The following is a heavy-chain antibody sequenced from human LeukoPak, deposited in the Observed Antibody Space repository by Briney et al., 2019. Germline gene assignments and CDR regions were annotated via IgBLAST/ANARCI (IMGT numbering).Heavy chain of an antibody. D-gene: IGHD2-15*01. V-gene: IGHV4-30-4*01. CDR2: IYYSGST. CDR3: ARDCSGGSCYYYYGMDV. Sequence: PSQTLSLTCTVSGGSISSGDYYWSWIRQPPGKGLEWIGYIYYSGSTYYNPSLKSRVTISVDTSKNQVSLKLSSVTAADTAVYYCARDCSGGSCYYYYGMDVWGQGTTVTVSS. J-gene: IGHJ6*02. CDR1: GGSISSGDYY.